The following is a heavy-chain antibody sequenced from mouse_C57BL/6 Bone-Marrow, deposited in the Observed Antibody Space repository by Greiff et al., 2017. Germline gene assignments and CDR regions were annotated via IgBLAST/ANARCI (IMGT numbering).Heavy chain of an antibody. CDR2: IYPSDSET. D-gene: IGHD1-1*01. CDR1: GYTFTSYW. Sequence: VGPGSSVKLSCKASGYTFTSYWMDWVKQRPGQGLEWIGNIYPSDSETHYNQKFKDKATLTVDKSSSTAYMQLSSLTSEDSAVYYCARHHYGSSMDYWGQGTSVTVSS. J-gene: IGHJ4*01. V-gene: IGHV1-61*01. CDR3: ARHHYGSSMDY.